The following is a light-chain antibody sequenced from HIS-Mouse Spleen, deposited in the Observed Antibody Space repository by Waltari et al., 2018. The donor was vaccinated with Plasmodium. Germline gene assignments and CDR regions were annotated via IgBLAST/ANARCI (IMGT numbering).Light chain of an antibody. V-gene: IGLV3-1*01. Sequence: SYELTQPPSVSVSPGQTASITRSGDNLGVKYACWYQQKPGQSPVLVIYQDSKRPSGIPERFSGSNSGNTATLTISGTQAMDEADYYCQAWDSSTVVFGGGTKLTVL. CDR1: NLGVKY. CDR3: QAWDSSTVV. CDR2: QDS. J-gene: IGLJ2*01.